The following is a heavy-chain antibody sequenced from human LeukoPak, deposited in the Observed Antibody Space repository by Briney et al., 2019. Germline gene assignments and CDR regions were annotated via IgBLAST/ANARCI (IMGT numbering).Heavy chain of an antibody. CDR3: AREAGWYRFDY. CDR2: IYYSGST. J-gene: IGHJ4*02. V-gene: IGHV4-59*01. CDR1: GGSISSYY. Sequence: SETLSLTCTVSGGSISSYYWSWIRQPPGKGLEWIGYIYYSGSTNYNPSLKSRVTISVDTSKNQFSLKLGSVTAADTAVYYCAREAGWYRFDYWGQGTLVTVSS. D-gene: IGHD6-19*01.